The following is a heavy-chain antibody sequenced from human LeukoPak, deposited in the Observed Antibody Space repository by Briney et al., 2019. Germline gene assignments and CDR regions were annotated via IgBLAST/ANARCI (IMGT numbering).Heavy chain of an antibody. CDR3: ARDGTYYYGSGSYFY. CDR2: INPNSGGT. CDR1: GYTFTGYY. D-gene: IGHD3-10*01. Sequence: ASVKVSFKASGYTFTGYYMHWVRQAPGQGLEWMGWINPNSGGTNYAQKFQGRVTMTRDTSISTAYMELSGLRSDDTAVYYCARDGTYYYGSGSYFYWGQGTLVTVSS. V-gene: IGHV1-2*02. J-gene: IGHJ4*02.